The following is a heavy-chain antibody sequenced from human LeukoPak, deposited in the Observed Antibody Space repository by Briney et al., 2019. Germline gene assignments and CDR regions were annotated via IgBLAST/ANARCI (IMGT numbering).Heavy chain of an antibody. J-gene: IGHJ4*02. CDR3: AKGKSYIAARTFDY. CDR1: GFTFDDYA. D-gene: IGHD6-6*01. Sequence: GGSLRLSCAASGFTFDDYAMHWVRQAPGKGLERVSGISWSSGSIGYADSVKGRFTISRDNAKNSLYLQMNSLRAEDTALYYCAKGKSYIAARTFDYWGQGTLVTVSS. CDR2: ISWSSGSI. V-gene: IGHV3-9*01.